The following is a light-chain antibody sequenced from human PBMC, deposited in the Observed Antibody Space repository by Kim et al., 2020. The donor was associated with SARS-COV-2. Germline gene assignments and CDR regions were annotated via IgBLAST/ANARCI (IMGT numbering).Light chain of an antibody. CDR3: QQYYNSPVT. CDR1: HSVLYNSNNKHY. CDR2: WAS. J-gene: IGKJ4*01. V-gene: IGKV4-1*01. Sequence: ATINSKSSHSVLYNSNNKHYLAWYQQKPGQPPKLLINWASTRESGVPDRFIGSGSGTDFTLTISSLQPADVAVYYCQQYYNSPVTFGGWTNVDIK.